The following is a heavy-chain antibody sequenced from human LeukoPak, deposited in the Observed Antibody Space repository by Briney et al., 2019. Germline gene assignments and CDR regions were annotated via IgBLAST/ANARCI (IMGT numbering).Heavy chain of an antibody. Sequence: PGGSLRLSCTASGFTFSSYWMHWVRQAPGKGQVWISRINSDGSSSNYADTVKGRFTIFRDNAKNTQYLQMNSLRAEDTAVYYCARDGSYGDFDYWGQGTLVTVSP. V-gene: IGHV3-74*01. J-gene: IGHJ4*02. CDR3: ARDGSYGDFDY. CDR2: INSDGSSS. CDR1: GFTFSSYW. D-gene: IGHD4-17*01.